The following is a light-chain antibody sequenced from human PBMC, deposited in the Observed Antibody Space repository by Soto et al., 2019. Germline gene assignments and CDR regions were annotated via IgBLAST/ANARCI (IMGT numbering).Light chain of an antibody. CDR3: QQYYSTPPT. CDR1: QSVLYSSNNKNY. J-gene: IGKJ1*01. Sequence: TVMTKSQVSLSLALGARATINWKSSQSVLYSSNNKNYLAWYQQKPGQPPKLLIYWASTRESGVPDRFSGSGSGTDFTLTISSLQAEDVAVYYCQQYYSTPPTFGQGTKVDIK. V-gene: IGKV4-1*01. CDR2: WAS.